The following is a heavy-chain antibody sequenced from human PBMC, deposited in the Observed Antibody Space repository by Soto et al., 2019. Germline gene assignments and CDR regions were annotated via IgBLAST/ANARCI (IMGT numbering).Heavy chain of an antibody. Sequence: GESLKISCKGSGYSFTSYWISWVRQMPGKGLEWMGRIDPSDSYTNYSPSFQGHVTISADKSISTAYLQWSSLKASDTAMYYCARHSPAYGWYYYYYGMDVWGQGIKVTVSS. CDR1: GYSFTSYW. D-gene: IGHD4-17*01. J-gene: IGHJ6*02. CDR2: IDPSDSYT. V-gene: IGHV5-10-1*01. CDR3: ARHSPAYGWYYYYYGMDV.